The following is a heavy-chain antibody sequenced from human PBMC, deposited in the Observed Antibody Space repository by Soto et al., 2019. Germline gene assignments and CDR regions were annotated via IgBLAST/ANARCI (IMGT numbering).Heavy chain of an antibody. CDR3: AKGNSWSPALVLDI. CDR2: ISGSGGST. Sequence: EVQLLESGGGPVQPGGSLRLSCAASGFTFSSYAMNWVRQAPGKGLEWVSAISGSGGSTYSADSVKGRFTISRDSSKNTLYMQMNSLRAEDTSVYYCAKGNSWSPALVLDIWGQGTMVTVSS. V-gene: IGHV3-23*01. J-gene: IGHJ3*02. CDR1: GFTFSSYA. D-gene: IGHD1-7*01.